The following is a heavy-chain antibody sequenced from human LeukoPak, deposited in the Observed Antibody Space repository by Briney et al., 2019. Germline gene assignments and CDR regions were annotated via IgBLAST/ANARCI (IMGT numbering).Heavy chain of an antibody. Sequence: GGSLTLSCAASGFTFGSYAMHWVRQAPGKGLEWVGLVSYDGGNTYYGDSVRGRFSISRDNSKNTVNLQMNSPRADDSAVYYCVRDVGVGTGIYYYFDYWGQGTLVTVSS. CDR3: VRDVGVGTGIYYYFDY. V-gene: IGHV3-33*01. CDR1: GFTFGSYA. J-gene: IGHJ4*02. D-gene: IGHD2-8*02. CDR2: VSYDGGNT.